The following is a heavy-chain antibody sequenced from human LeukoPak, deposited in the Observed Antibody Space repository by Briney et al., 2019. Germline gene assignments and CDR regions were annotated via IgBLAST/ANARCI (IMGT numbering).Heavy chain of an antibody. CDR2: INNNGGDT. CDR3: VRGSFGPDT. D-gene: IGHD3/OR15-3a*01. CDR1: GFTFGSHW. Sequence: GGSLRLSCAASGFTFGSHWMHWVRQAPGRGLVWASRINNNGGDTKYADPVKGRSSISRDNAKNTLYLQMNSLRAEDTAVYYCVRGSFGPDTWGQGTVVTVFS. V-gene: IGHV3-74*01. J-gene: IGHJ3*02.